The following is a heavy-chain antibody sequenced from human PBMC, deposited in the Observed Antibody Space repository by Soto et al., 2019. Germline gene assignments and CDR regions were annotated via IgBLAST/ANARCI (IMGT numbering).Heavy chain of an antibody. D-gene: IGHD6-19*01. J-gene: IGHJ4*02. CDR3: AKDRECEKKNGWHKGY. V-gene: IGHV3-30*18. CDR2: ISNDGSNK. CDR1: VFMFSGYV. Sequence: HPVVSLILSCSASVFMFSGYVIHWFRQAPVKGLEWLAAISNDGSNKYYGDSVKGRFTISRDNSKNTLYLQINSLRAEDTAVYYCAKDRECEKKNGWHKGYWGKGNKVNVSS.